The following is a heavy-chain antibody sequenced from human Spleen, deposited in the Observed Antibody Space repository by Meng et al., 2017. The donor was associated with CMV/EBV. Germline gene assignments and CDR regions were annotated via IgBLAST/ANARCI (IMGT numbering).Heavy chain of an antibody. CDR2: IKQDGSEK. V-gene: IGHV3-7*01. J-gene: IGHJ5*02. CDR1: GFTFSRYW. CDR3: ARGKGWFDP. Sequence: GGSLRLSCAASGFTFSRYWMSWVRQAPGKGLEWVANIKQDGSEKKYVDSVKGRFTISRDNPKNSLYLQMNSLRVEDTAVYYCARGKGWFDPWGQGTLVTVSS.